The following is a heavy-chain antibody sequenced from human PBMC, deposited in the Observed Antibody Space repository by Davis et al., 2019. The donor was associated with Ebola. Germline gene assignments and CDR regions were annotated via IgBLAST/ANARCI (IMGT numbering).Heavy chain of an antibody. V-gene: IGHV3-7*01. CDR2: IKQDGSEI. J-gene: IGHJ3*02. CDR3: ARGPWSSGWGAFDI. CDR1: GFTFSSYW. D-gene: IGHD6-19*01. Sequence: PGGSLRLSCAASGFTFSSYWMSWVRQAPGKGLEWVANIKQDGSEIHYVDSVKGRFTISRDNAKNSLYLQMNSLRAEDTAVCYCARGPWSSGWGAFDIWGQGTMVTVSS.